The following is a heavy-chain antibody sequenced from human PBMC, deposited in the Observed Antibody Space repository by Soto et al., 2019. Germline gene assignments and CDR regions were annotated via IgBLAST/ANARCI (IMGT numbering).Heavy chain of an antibody. CDR3: AVPGAGDFDY. CDR2: VHHSGST. J-gene: IGHJ4*02. D-gene: IGHD6-13*01. V-gene: IGHV4-4*02. Sequence: KTSETLSLTCAVSGASISTNNWWSWVRQPPGKGLEWIGEVHHSGSTNCNPSLKSRVTISIDKSKNQFSLRLTSMTAADTAVYYCAVPGAGDFDYWSQGTLVTVSS. CDR1: GASISTNNW.